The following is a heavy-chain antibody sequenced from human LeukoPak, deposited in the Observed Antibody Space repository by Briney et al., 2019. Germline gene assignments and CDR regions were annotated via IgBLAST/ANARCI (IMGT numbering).Heavy chain of an antibody. V-gene: IGHV3-7*04. J-gene: IGHJ5*02. D-gene: IGHD6-13*01. CDR1: GFTFSSFW. CDR3: ARVAAAVPDQ. Sequence: GGSLRLSCAASGFTFSSFWMSWVRQAPGKGLEWLANIKQDGSEIKYVDSVKGRFSISRDNAKKSLYLQMNGLRAEDTAVYYCARVAAAVPDQWGQGTLVTVSS. CDR2: IKQDGSEI.